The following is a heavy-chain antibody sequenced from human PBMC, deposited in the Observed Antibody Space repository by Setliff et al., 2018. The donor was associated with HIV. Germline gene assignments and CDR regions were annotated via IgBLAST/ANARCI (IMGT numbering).Heavy chain of an antibody. J-gene: IGHJ3*02. V-gene: IGHV4-39*07. CDR1: AGSFTSSSYY. CDR2: FHYSGST. D-gene: IGHD3-3*01. Sequence: PSETLSLTCNVSAGSFTSSSYYWGWIRQPPGKGLEWIGSFHYSGSTSYNPSLKSRVTISVDTSKNQFSLKLSSVTAADTAVYYCARDYASYNFWSGYSAPYAFDIWGQGTMVTVSS. CDR3: ARDYASYNFWSGYSAPYAFDI.